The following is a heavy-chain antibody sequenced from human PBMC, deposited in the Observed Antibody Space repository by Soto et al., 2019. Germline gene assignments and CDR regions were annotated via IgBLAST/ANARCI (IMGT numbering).Heavy chain of an antibody. CDR2: IPVIGERR. CDR3: AREGDRYGTVCFDS. D-gene: IGHD1-1*01. Sequence: QLLDSGGGLVQPGGSLRLSCAASGFTFSSYGMSWVRQAPGKGLEWVAGIPVIGERRYYADSVKGRFTISRDNAKNTLYLQMNSLRVEDAAVYFCAREGDRYGTVCFDSWGQGTLVTVSS. J-gene: IGHJ4*02. CDR1: GFTFSSYG. V-gene: IGHV3-23*01.